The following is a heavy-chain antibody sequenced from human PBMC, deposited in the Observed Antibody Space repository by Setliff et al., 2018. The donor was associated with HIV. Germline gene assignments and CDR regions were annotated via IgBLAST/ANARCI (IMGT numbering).Heavy chain of an antibody. V-gene: IGHV4-59*08. CDR2: IYYTGTT. Sequence: PSETRSLTCTVSRGSISRYYWSWIRQPPGKGLEWIGYIYYTGTTKYNPSLKSRVTMSVDTSENQFSLKLSSVTAADTAVYYCARQGSLCPDCYLDSWGQGTLVTVSS. CDR1: RGSISRYY. J-gene: IGHJ4*02. CDR3: ARQGSLCPDCYLDS. D-gene: IGHD2-21*01.